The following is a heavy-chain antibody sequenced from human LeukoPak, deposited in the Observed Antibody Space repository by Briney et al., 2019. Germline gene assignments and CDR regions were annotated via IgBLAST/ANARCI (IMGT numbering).Heavy chain of an antibody. Sequence: GGSLRLSCAASGFTFSNSWMNWVRQAPGKGLEWVSYISSSSSTIYYADSVKGRFTISRDNAKNSLYLQMNSLRDEDTAVYYCASLGDNWFDPWGQGTLVTVSS. CDR1: GFTFSNSW. V-gene: IGHV3-48*02. CDR2: ISSSSSTI. J-gene: IGHJ5*02. CDR3: ASLGDNWFDP.